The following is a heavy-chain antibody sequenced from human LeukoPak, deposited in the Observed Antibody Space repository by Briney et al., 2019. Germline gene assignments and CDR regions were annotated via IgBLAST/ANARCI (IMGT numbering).Heavy chain of an antibody. CDR3: ARLGGGDSSGYYSPMDY. V-gene: IGHV5-51*01. CDR1: GYSFTSYW. D-gene: IGHD3-22*01. J-gene: IGHJ4*02. Sequence: RGESLQISCKGSGYSFTSYWIGWVRQMPGKGLEWMGIIYPGDSDTRYSPSFQGQVTISADKSISTAYLQWSSLKASDTAMYYCARLGGGDSSGYYSPMDYWGQGTLVTVSS. CDR2: IYPGDSDT.